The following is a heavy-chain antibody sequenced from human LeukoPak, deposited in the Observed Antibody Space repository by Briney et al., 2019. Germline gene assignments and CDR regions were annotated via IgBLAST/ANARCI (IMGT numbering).Heavy chain of an antibody. V-gene: IGHV1-2*02. CDR3: ACPSVSDYGDYAFDY. D-gene: IGHD4-17*01. J-gene: IGHJ4*02. CDR1: GYTFTGYY. Sequence: ASVKVSCKASGYTFTGYYMHWVRQAPGQGLEWMGWINPNSGGTNYAQKFQDRVTMTRDTSISTAYMELSRLRSDDTAVYYCACPSVSDYGDYAFDYWGQGTLVTVSS. CDR2: INPNSGGT.